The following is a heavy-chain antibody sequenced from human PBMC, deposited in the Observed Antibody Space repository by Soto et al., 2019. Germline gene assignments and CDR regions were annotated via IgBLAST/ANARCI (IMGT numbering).Heavy chain of an antibody. J-gene: IGHJ2*01. CDR3: AKVSGSWHFDL. Sequence: DVELLESGGGLVQSGGSLRLSCAASGITLSSNAMSWVRQAPGMGLEWVSGISGSGGSTYYADSVKGRFTISRDNSKNTLYVQMNSLRAEDTAVYYCAKVSGSWHFDLWGRGTLVTVSS. CDR1: GITLSSNA. D-gene: IGHD6-25*01. CDR2: ISGSGGST. V-gene: IGHV3-23*01.